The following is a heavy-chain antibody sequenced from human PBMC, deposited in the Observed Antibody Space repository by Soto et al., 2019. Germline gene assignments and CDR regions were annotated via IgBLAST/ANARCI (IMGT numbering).Heavy chain of an antibody. J-gene: IGHJ6*02. D-gene: IGHD1-1*01. CDR3: ARDGTSMYGMDV. CDR1: GYTLATYG. Sequence: QVQLVQSGAEVKKPGASVKVSCKASGYTLATYGISWVRQAPGQGLEWMGWISDYNGNTNYAQKLQDRVTLTTDTSTNTAYMGWRSLRSDDTAVYYCARDGTSMYGMDVWAKGPRSPSP. CDR2: ISDYNGNT. V-gene: IGHV1-18*01.